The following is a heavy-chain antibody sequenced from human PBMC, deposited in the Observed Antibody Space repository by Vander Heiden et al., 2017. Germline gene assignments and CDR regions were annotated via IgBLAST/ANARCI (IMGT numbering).Heavy chain of an antibody. V-gene: IGHV3-9*01. J-gene: IGHJ4*02. CDR2: ISWNSDSI. CDR3: TKDSIYSWGIAVGEGFDL. Sequence: EVQLVESGGGLVQPGRSLRLSCAASGFTFDEYGMHWVRQAPGKGLEWVSGISWNSDSIGYADSVKGRFTISRDNAKNSLYLQMNSLRAEDTALYYCTKDSIYSWGIAVGEGFDLWGQGALVTVSS. CDR1: GFTFDEYG. D-gene: IGHD6-19*01.